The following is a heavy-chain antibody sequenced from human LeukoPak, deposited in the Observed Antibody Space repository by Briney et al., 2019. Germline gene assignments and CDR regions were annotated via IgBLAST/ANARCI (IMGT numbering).Heavy chain of an antibody. V-gene: IGHV4-59*01. CDR1: GGSLSSYY. Sequence: KASETLSPTCTVSGGSLSSYYWSWIRQPPGRGREWIGYIYYSGSTNYNPSLKSRVTISVDPSKSQLSLKVSSVTAADTAVYYCARAKKAVAGFFDYWGQGTLVTVSS. D-gene: IGHD6-19*01. CDR3: ARAKKAVAGFFDY. CDR2: IYYSGST. J-gene: IGHJ4*02.